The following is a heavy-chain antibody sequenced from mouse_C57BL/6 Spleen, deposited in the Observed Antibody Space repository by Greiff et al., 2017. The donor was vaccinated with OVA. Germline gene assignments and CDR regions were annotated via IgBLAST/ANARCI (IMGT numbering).Heavy chain of an antibody. CDR1: GYTFTDYY. CDR2: INPNNGGT. J-gene: IGHJ1*03. D-gene: IGHD2-4*01. Sequence: EVQLQQSGPELVKPGASVKISCKASGYTFTDYYMNWVKQSHGKSLEWIGDINPNNGGTSYNQKFKGKATLTVDKSSSTAYMELRSLTSEDSAVYYCARTGLRLRWYFDVWGTGTTVTVSS. V-gene: IGHV1-26*01. CDR3: ARTGLRLRWYFDV.